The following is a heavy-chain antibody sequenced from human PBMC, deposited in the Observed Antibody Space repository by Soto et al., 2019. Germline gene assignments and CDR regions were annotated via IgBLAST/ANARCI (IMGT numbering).Heavy chain of an antibody. J-gene: IGHJ4*02. CDR1: GYTFTHYG. CDR3: ARTLYGDNVDY. V-gene: IGHV1-8*02. D-gene: IGHD4-17*01. CDR2: ISPNSGNT. Sequence: ASVKVSCKASGYTFTHYGLSWVRQATGQGLAWMGWISPNSGNTGYAQKFQGRVTMTRNTSISTAYMELSSLRSEDTAVYYCARTLYGDNVDYWGQGTLVTVSS.